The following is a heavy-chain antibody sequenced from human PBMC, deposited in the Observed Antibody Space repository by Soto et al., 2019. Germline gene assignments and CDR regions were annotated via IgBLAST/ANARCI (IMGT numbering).Heavy chain of an antibody. CDR3: ARHPVSGSYAYYYGMDV. CDR2: IIPIFGTA. Sequence: QVQLVQSGAEVKKPGSSVKVSCKASGGTFSSYAISWVRQAPGQGLEWMGGIIPIFGTANYAQKFQARVTITADESTSTAYMELSSLRSEDTAVYYCARHPVSGSYAYYYGMDVWGQGTTVTVSS. D-gene: IGHD1-26*01. CDR1: GGTFSSYA. J-gene: IGHJ6*02. V-gene: IGHV1-69*12.